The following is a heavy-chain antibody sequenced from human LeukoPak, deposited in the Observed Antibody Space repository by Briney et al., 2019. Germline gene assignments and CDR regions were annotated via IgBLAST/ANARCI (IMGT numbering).Heavy chain of an antibody. V-gene: IGHV1-18*01. CDR2: ISAYNGNT. CDR3: ARDLRPKFYYYYGMDV. J-gene: IGHJ6*02. CDR1: GYTFTSYG. Sequence: SVKVSCKASGYTFTSYGISWVRQAPGQGLEWMGWISAYNGNTNYAQKLQGRVTMTTDTSTSTAYMELRSLRSDDTAVYYCARDLRPKFYYYYGMDVWGQGTTVTVSS. D-gene: IGHD3-9*01.